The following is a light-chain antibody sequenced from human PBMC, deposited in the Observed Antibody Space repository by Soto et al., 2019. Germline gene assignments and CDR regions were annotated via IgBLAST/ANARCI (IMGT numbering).Light chain of an antibody. CDR2: GAS. CDR1: QSVGSY. Sequence: EIVMTQSPATLSVSLGDRATLSCRASQSVGSYLAWYQQKPGQAPRLLIYGASTRATGIPPRFSGSGSETDFTLTISSLQSEDFAVYYCQQYDSWPPSYTFGQGTKLEIK. J-gene: IGKJ2*01. V-gene: IGKV3-15*01. CDR3: QQYDSWPPSYT.